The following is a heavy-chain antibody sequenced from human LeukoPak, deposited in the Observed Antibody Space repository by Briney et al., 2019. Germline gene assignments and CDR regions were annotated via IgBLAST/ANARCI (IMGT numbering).Heavy chain of an antibody. V-gene: IGHV1-18*01. CDR3: VRLRWLQGRTNFDY. D-gene: IGHD5-24*01. Sequence: ASVKVSCKASGYTFTSYGISWVRQAPGQGLEWMGWISAYNGNTNYAQKLQGRVTMTTDTSTSTAYMELRSLRSDDTAVYYCVRLRWLQGRTNFDYWGQGTLVTVSS. CDR1: GYTFTSYG. J-gene: IGHJ4*02. CDR2: ISAYNGNT.